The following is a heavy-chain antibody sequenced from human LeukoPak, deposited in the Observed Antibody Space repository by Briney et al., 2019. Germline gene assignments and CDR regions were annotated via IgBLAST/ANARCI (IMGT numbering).Heavy chain of an antibody. Sequence: GGSLRLSCAASGFTFSDYYMGWIRQAPGKGLEWVSYISNSGRSVFYADSVKGRITVSRDNAQNSLSLQMSSLRAEDTAVYFCARPHFYGSGSPIDYWGQGALVTVSS. CDR2: ISNSGRSV. CDR1: GFTFSDYY. D-gene: IGHD3-10*01. J-gene: IGHJ4*02. CDR3: ARPHFYGSGSPIDY. V-gene: IGHV3-11*01.